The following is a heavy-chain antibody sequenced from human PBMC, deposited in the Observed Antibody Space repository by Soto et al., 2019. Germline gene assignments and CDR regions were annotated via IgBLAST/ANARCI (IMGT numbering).Heavy chain of an antibody. D-gene: IGHD3-16*01. CDR1: GFTFSSYG. Sequence: QVQLVESGGGVVQPGRSLRLSCAASGFTFSSYGMHWVRQAPGKGLEWVAVIWYDGSNKYYADSVKGRFTISRDNSKNTLDLQINSLRAEDTAVYYCARGENTFGGPEFDYWGQGTLVTVSS. CDR2: IWYDGSNK. J-gene: IGHJ4*02. V-gene: IGHV3-33*01. CDR3: ARGENTFGGPEFDY.